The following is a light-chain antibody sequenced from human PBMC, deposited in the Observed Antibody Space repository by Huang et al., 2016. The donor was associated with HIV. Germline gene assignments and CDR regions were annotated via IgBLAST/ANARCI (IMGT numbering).Light chain of an antibody. CDR1: QSLLHINGYTF. CDR2: FGF. CDR3: MQALQTPPT. J-gene: IGKJ4*01. Sequence: IVLTQSPLSLPVTPGEPASISCRSSQSLLHINGYTFLDWYLQKPGQSPQLLLHFGFNRASGVPDRFSGSGSATDFTLKISRVEAEDVGIYYCMQALQTPPTFGGGTRVEIK. V-gene: IGKV2-28*01.